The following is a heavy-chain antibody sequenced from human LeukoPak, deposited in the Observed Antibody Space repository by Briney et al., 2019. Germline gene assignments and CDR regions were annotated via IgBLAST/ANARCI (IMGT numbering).Heavy chain of an antibody. Sequence: ADTLSLTCTVSGGSISSYYSSWIRQPPGEGREGCGSIYYNGYTDYNPSLKSRVTIPVDTSNNQFSLKLSSVTAADTAVYYCARHGTQWLWYPNFDCWGEGALVTVSS. D-gene: IGHD6-19*01. CDR1: GGSISSYY. J-gene: IGHJ4*02. CDR3: ARHGTQWLWYPNFDC. V-gene: IGHV4-59*08. CDR2: IYYNGYT.